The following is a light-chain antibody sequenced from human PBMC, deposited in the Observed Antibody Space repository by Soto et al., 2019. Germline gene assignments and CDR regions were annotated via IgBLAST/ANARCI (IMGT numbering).Light chain of an antibody. CDR2: GAS. CDR1: QIIISN. V-gene: IGKV3-15*01. Sequence: EIVLTQSPATLSVSPGERATLSCRASQIIISNLAWYQQTPGQAPRLLIYGASTRATGIPARFGGSRSRTEFTLTISRLEPEDFAVYYCQQYGSSGTFGQGTKVDIK. CDR3: QQYGSSGT. J-gene: IGKJ1*01.